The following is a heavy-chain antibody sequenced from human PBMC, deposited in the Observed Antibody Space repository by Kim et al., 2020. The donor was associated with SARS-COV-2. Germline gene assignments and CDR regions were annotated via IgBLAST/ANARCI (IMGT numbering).Heavy chain of an antibody. CDR3: ARGGRYYDRRGFDL. Sequence: GGSLRLSCAASGFTFSSYDMHWVRQATGKGLEWVSAIGTAGDTYYPGSVKGRFTISRENAKNSLYLQMNSLRAGDTAVYYCARGGRYYDRRGFDLWGRGTLVTVSS. CDR1: GFTFSSYD. D-gene: IGHD3-22*01. CDR2: IGTAGDT. V-gene: IGHV3-13*01. J-gene: IGHJ2*01.